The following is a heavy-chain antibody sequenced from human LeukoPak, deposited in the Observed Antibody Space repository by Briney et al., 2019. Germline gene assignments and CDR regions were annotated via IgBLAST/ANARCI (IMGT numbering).Heavy chain of an antibody. CDR3: ARRASTLSGFDY. J-gene: IGHJ4*02. CDR2: ISGSGSTI. V-gene: IGHV3-11*04. D-gene: IGHD2-2*01. Sequence: GGSLRLSCAASGFTFSDYYMSWIRQAPGKGLEWVSYISGSGSTIYYADSVKGRFTISRDNAKNSLYLQMNSLRDEDTAVYYCARRASTLSGFDYWGQGTLVTVSS. CDR1: GFTFSDYY.